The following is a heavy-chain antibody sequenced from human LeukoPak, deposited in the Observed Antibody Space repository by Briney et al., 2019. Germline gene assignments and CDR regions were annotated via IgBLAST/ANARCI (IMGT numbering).Heavy chain of an antibody. CDR1: GGPFSSGGYY. V-gene: IGHV4-31*03. D-gene: IGHD5-24*01. Sequence: SETLSLTCTVSGGPFSSGGYYWSWIRQHPGKGLEWIGYIYYSGSTYYNPSFKSRVTISVDTSKNQFSLKLSSVTAADTAVYYCARAKRWLHQGNWFDPWGQGTLVTVSS. CDR2: IYYSGST. J-gene: IGHJ5*02. CDR3: ARAKRWLHQGNWFDP.